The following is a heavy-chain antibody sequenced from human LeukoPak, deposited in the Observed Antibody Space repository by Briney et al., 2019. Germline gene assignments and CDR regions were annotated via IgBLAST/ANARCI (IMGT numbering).Heavy chain of an antibody. D-gene: IGHD3-3*01. J-gene: IGHJ4*02. CDR2: INAGNGNT. CDR1: GYTFTSYA. V-gene: IGHV1-3*01. CDR3: ARAPISYYDFWSGPIPYYFDY. Sequence: EASVKVSCTASGYTFTSYAMHWVRQAPGQRLEWMGWINAGNGNTKYSQKFQGRVTITRDTSASTAYMELSSLRSEDTAVYYCARAPISYYDFWSGPIPYYFDYWGQGTLVTVSS.